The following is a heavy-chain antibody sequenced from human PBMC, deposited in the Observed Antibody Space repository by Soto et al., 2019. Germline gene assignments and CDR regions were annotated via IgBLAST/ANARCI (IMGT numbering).Heavy chain of an antibody. CDR1: GFTFSSYG. Sequence: QVQLVESGGGVVQPGRSLRLSCAASGFTFSSYGMHWVRQAPGKGLEWVAVISYDGSNKYYADSVKGRFTISRDNSKNSLYLQMNRRRAEDTAVYYCAKVTYYYDSSGYSRSYYFDYWGQVTLVTVSS. CDR2: ISYDGSNK. D-gene: IGHD3-22*01. CDR3: AKVTYYYDSSGYSRSYYFDY. J-gene: IGHJ4*02. V-gene: IGHV3-30*18.